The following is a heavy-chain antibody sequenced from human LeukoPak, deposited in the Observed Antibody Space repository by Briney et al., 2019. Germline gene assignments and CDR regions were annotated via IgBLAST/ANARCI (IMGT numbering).Heavy chain of an antibody. Sequence: PSETLSLTCTVSGYSISSSNWWGWIRQPPGKGLEWIGYIYYSGSIYYNPSLKSRVTMSVDTSKNQFSLKLSSVTAVDTAVYYCARNRGYYDTLTGYRPGDAFDIWGQGTMVTVSS. CDR2: IYYSGSI. CDR1: GYSISSSNW. D-gene: IGHD3-9*01. V-gene: IGHV4-28*05. J-gene: IGHJ3*02. CDR3: ARNRGYYDTLTGYRPGDAFDI.